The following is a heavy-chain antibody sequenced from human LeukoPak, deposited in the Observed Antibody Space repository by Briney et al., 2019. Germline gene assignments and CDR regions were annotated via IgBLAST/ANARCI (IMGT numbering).Heavy chain of an antibody. J-gene: IGHJ4*02. CDR3: ARDSPPWAAGAVPFDY. CDR2: IFYNGCP. V-gene: IGHV4-59*01. CDR1: GVSITSYY. Sequence: TPSETLSLPCTVSGVSITSYYWSWIRQPPGKGLEGIGYIFYNGCPNYNPSLKSRVTISIDTSENQFSLKLTSVTAADTAVYYCARDSPPWAAGAVPFDYWGQGTLVTVSS. D-gene: IGHD6-13*01.